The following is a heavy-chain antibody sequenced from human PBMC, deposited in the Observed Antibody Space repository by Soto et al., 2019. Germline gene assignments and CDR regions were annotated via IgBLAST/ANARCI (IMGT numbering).Heavy chain of an antibody. D-gene: IGHD3-3*01. V-gene: IGHV3-30*03. Sequence: WSLRLSCAASGFTFSGYGMHWVRQAPGKGLEWVAVISYDGSNRYYGESVKGRFTISRDNSKNTVYLQMNSLRVEDTAVYYCASTWSGYYYFDSWGQGTLVTVSS. CDR1: GFTFSGYG. CDR3: ASTWSGYYYFDS. CDR2: ISYDGSNR. J-gene: IGHJ4*02.